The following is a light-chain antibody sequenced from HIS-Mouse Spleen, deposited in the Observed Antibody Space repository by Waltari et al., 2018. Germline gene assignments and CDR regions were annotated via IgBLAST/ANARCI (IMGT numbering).Light chain of an antibody. J-gene: IGLJ2*01. CDR3: NSRDSSGNHVV. V-gene: IGLV3-19*01. Sequence: SSELTQDPAVSVALGQTVRITCQGDSLRSYYASWYQQKPGQAPVIVIYGKNNRPSGLTDRFSGSSAGNTASLTITGAQAEDEADYYCNSRDSSGNHVVFGGGTKLTVL. CDR1: SLRSYY. CDR2: GKN.